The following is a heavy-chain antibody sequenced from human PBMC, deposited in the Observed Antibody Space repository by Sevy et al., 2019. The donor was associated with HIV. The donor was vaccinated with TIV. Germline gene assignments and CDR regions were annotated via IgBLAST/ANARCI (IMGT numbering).Heavy chain of an antibody. Sequence: GGSLRLSCAASGFTFSTYSMNWVRQAPGKGLEWVSYISRSSRTIYYADSVEGQFTISRDNAKNSLSLQINSLRADDTAVYYCARAYSGGWPQGAWTDYWGQGTLVTVSS. J-gene: IGHJ4*02. CDR1: GFTFSTYS. D-gene: IGHD6-19*01. V-gene: IGHV3-48*01. CDR3: ARAYSGGWPQGAWTDY. CDR2: ISRSSRTI.